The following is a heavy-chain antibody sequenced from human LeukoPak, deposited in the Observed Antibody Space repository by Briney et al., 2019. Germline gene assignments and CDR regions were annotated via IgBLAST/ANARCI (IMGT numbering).Heavy chain of an antibody. CDR2: ICSDGNT. Sequence: GGSLRLSCAASGFTVSNNYMNWVRQAPGKGLEWVSTICSDGNTYYADSVKGRFTISRHSSENTLYLQMNSLKPEDAAMYYCASSSSYYFYAMDVWGQGTTVTVSS. CDR3: ASSSSYYFYAMDV. V-gene: IGHV3-53*04. J-gene: IGHJ6*02. CDR1: GFTVSNNY. D-gene: IGHD2-2*01.